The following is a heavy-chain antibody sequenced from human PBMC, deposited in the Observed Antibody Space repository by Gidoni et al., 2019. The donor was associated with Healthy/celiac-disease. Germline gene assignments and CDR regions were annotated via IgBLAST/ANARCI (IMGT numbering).Heavy chain of an antibody. J-gene: IGHJ4*02. Sequence: EVQLVESGGGLVQPGGSLRLSCAASGFTVSSNYMSWVRQAPGKGLEWVSVIYSGGSTYYADSVKGRFTISRDNSKNTLYLQMNSLRAEDTAVYYCARVPVGFWSGSFDYWGQGTLVTVSS. CDR2: IYSGGST. V-gene: IGHV3-66*01. CDR1: GFTVSSNY. D-gene: IGHD3-3*01. CDR3: ARVPVGFWSGSFDY.